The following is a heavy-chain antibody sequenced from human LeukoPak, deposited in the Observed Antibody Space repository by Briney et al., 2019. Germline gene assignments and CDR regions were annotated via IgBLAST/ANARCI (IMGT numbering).Heavy chain of an antibody. J-gene: IGHJ4*02. Sequence: GGSLRLSCAASGFTFSDYYMSWIRQAPGKGLEWVSYISSSGSTIYYADSVKGRFTISRDNAKNSLYLQMNSLRAEDTAVYYCARDFYSTSGTPYFEYWGQGTLVTVSS. V-gene: IGHV3-11*04. CDR1: GFTFSDYY. D-gene: IGHD6-13*01. CDR2: ISSSGSTI. CDR3: ARDFYSTSGTPYFEY.